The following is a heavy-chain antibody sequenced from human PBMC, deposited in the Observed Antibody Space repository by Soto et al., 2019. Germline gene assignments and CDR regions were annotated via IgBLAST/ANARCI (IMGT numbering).Heavy chain of an antibody. CDR1: GFTFSSYG. V-gene: IGHV3-33*01. J-gene: IGHJ4*02. CDR2: IWYDGSNK. D-gene: IGHD6-13*01. Sequence: PGGSLRLSCAASGFTFSSYGMHWVRQAPGKGLEWVAVIWYDGSNKYYADSVKGRFTISRDNSKNTLYLQMNSLRAEDTAVYYCAREGIPQTGYSSSWCDYWGQGTLVTVSP. CDR3: AREGIPQTGYSSSWCDY.